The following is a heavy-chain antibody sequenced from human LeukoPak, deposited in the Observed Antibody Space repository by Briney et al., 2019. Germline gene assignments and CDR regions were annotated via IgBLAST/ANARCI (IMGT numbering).Heavy chain of an antibody. CDR1: GYTFTSYG. Sequence: ASVKVSCKASGYTFTSYGISCVRQAPGQGLECMGWISAYNGNTNYTQKLQGRVTMTTDTSTSTAYMELRSLRSDDTAVYYCALGWSPIGAVADKWGQGTLVTVSS. D-gene: IGHD6-19*01. V-gene: IGHV1-18*01. CDR3: ALGWSPIGAVADK. CDR2: ISAYNGNT. J-gene: IGHJ4*02.